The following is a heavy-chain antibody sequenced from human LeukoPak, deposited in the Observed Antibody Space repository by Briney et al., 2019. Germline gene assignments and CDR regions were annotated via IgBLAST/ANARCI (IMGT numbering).Heavy chain of an antibody. CDR3: AKDSKIVGPTFRSYHYMDV. Sequence: RGSLTLSCAVSGFTFSSYSMNWVRQPPRKGLEWDSSIISSSSYIYYADSVQGRFTISRDNAKNSLYLQMNSLRAEDTAVYYCAKDSKIVGPTFRSYHYMDVWGKGTTVTVSS. J-gene: IGHJ6*03. CDR1: GFTFSSYS. CDR2: IISSSSYI. D-gene: IGHD1-26*01. V-gene: IGHV3-21*04.